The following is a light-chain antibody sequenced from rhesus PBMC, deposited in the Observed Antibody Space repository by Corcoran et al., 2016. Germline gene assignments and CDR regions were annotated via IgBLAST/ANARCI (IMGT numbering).Light chain of an antibody. Sequence: DIQMTQSPSSLSASVGDTVTITCRASQGISSYLNWFQQKPGKAPKLLIYDSSSLESGVPSRFSGSGSGTDFTLTISILQPEDFAAYYCLQHNSYPYTFGPGTKLDIK. CDR2: DSS. CDR1: QGISSY. V-gene: IGKV1-28*03. J-gene: IGKJ3*01. CDR3: LQHNSYPYT.